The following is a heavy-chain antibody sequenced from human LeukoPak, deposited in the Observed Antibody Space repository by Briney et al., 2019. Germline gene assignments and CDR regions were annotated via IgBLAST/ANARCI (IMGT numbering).Heavy chain of an antibody. CDR1: GFTFSSYA. Sequence: PGGSLRLSCAASGFTFSSYAMHWVRQAPGKGLEWVAVISYDGSNKYYADSVKGRFTISRDNSKSTLYLQMNSLRAEDTAVYYCAREYCSSTSCHYYFDYWGQGTLVTVSS. D-gene: IGHD2-2*01. J-gene: IGHJ4*02. CDR2: ISYDGSNK. V-gene: IGHV3-30*04. CDR3: AREYCSSTSCHYYFDY.